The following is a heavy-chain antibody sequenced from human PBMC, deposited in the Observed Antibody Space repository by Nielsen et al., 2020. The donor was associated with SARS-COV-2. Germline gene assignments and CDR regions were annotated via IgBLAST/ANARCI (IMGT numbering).Heavy chain of an antibody. CDR1: GFTFSSYS. J-gene: IGHJ5*02. CDR2: IWYDGSNK. CDR3: ATGAAAGTQNWFDP. V-gene: IGHV3-33*03. D-gene: IGHD6-13*01. Sequence: GGSLRLSCAASGFTFSSYSMNWVRQAPGKGLEWVAVIWYDGSNKYYADSVKGRFTISRDNAKNSLYLQMNSLRAEDTALYYCATGAAAGTQNWFDPWGQGTLVTVSS.